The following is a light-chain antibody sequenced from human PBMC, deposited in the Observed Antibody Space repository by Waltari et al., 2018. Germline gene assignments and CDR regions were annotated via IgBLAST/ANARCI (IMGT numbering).Light chain of an antibody. V-gene: IGKV1-5*01. CDR2: YAS. CDR1: QSISGW. Sequence: DIQMTQSPSTLSASVGGRVTITCRASQSISGWLAWYQQKPGKAPKLLISYASNLDSGGPSRFSGGGSGTDFTLTISSLQPEDFATYYCQQYNTFPITFGQGTRLDIK. J-gene: IGKJ5*01. CDR3: QQYNTFPIT.